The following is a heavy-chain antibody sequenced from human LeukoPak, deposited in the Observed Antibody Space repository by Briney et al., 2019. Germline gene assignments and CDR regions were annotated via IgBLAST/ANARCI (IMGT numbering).Heavy chain of an antibody. D-gene: IGHD3-22*01. J-gene: IGHJ3*02. Sequence: GGSLRLSCTASGFTFSDYAMGWVRQAPGKGLDWVSTISGSGDSTYSADSVKGRFTLSRDNSKNTLYLQMNSLRAEDTAVYYCARNDNYYDSSGSRIDAFDIWGQGTMVTVSS. CDR2: ISGSGDST. CDR1: GFTFSDYA. V-gene: IGHV3-23*01. CDR3: ARNDNYYDSSGSRIDAFDI.